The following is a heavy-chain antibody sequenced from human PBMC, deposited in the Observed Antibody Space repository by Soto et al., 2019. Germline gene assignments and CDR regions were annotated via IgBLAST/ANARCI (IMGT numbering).Heavy chain of an antibody. Sequence: TLSLTCTVSGGSISSYYWSWIRQPPGKGLEWIGYIYYSGSTNYNPSLKSRVTISVDTSKNQFSLKLSSVTAADTAVYYCARENQDYYDSSGYRPFDYWGQGTLVTVSS. CDR2: IYYSGST. V-gene: IGHV4-59*01. J-gene: IGHJ4*02. D-gene: IGHD3-22*01. CDR3: ARENQDYYDSSGYRPFDY. CDR1: GGSISSYY.